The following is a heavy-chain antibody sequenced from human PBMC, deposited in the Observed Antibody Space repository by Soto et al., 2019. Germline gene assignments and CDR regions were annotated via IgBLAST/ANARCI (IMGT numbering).Heavy chain of an antibody. J-gene: IGHJ5*02. V-gene: IGHV4-39*01. CDR3: ARHYRGYSGYDSNWFDP. Sequence: SETLSLTCTVSGGSISSSSYYWGWIRQPPGKGLEWIGSIYYSGSTYYNPSLKSRVTISVDTSKNQFSLKLSSVTAADTAVYYCARHYRGYSGYDSNWFDPWGQGTLVTVSS. D-gene: IGHD5-12*01. CDR2: IYYSGST. CDR1: GGSISSSSYY.